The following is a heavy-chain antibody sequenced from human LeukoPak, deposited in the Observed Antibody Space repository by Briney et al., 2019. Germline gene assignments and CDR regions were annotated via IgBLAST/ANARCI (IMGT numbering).Heavy chain of an antibody. V-gene: IGHV4-61*02. CDR1: GGSISSGSYY. CDR3: AREYYYDLWSGGEGWFDP. J-gene: IGHJ5*02. CDR2: IYTSGST. Sequence: SQTLSLTCTVSGGSISSGSYYWSWLRQPAGTGLEWIGRIYTSGSTNYNPSLKSLVTISVDTSKYQFPLMLSPVTATDTAVYYCAREYYYDLWSGGEGWFDPWGQGTLVNVSS. D-gene: IGHD3-3*01.